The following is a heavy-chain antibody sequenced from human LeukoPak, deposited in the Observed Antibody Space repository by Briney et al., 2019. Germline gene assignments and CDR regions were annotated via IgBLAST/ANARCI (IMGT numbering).Heavy chain of an antibody. J-gene: IGHJ4*02. Sequence: SETLSLTCSVSSDSFEHFFWSWLRQPTEKALECIAYVDYSRSTDYNPSLKSRITITADTSKNQFSLKLRTVNAADTARYYCASHRRSHGSEYWGQGTLVTVSS. CDR1: SDSFEHFF. CDR3: ASHRRSHGSEY. CDR2: VDYSRST. V-gene: IGHV4-59*08. D-gene: IGHD3-10*01.